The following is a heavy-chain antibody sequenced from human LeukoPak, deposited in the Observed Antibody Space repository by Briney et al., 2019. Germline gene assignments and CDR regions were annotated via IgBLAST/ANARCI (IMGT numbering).Heavy chain of an antibody. CDR1: GGTFSSYA. CDR3: ASPQALAAMPVDYYYGMDV. V-gene: IGHV1-69*01. D-gene: IGHD2-2*01. Sequence: SVKVSCKASGGTFSSYAISWVRQAPGQGLEWMGGIIPIFGTANYAQKFQGRVTITADESTSTAYMELSSLRSGDTAVYYCASPQALAAMPVDYYYGMDVWGQGTTVTVSS. J-gene: IGHJ6*02. CDR2: IIPIFGTA.